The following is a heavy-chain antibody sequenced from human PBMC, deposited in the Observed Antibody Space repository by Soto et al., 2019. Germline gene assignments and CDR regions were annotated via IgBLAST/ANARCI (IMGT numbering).Heavy chain of an antibody. J-gene: IGHJ4*02. CDR1: GFTFTSSA. D-gene: IGHD3-22*01. CDR3: AAAIFPHYYDSCGYPGPLDY. Sequence: ASVKVCCKASGFTFTSSAVQWVRQARGQRLEWIGWIVVGSGNTNYAQKFQERVTITRDMSTSTAYMELSSLRSEDTAVYYCAAAIFPHYYDSCGYPGPLDYWGQGTLVTVSS. V-gene: IGHV1-58*01. CDR2: IVVGSGNT.